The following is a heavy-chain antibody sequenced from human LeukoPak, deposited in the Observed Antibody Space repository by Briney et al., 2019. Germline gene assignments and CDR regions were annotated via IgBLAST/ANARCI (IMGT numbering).Heavy chain of an antibody. Sequence: PGGSLRLSCVVSGYTFSTYAMTWLRQSPGKAVEWVSGIGVSGVSDYAGSVKGLLTSSRDNCKNTMYLQMNRLRAEDTTVYSCARDKLPAPWDGMDVWSQRTTVTVSS. CDR3: ARDKLPAPWDGMDV. V-gene: IGHV3-23*01. CDR2: IGVSGVS. J-gene: IGHJ6*02. CDR1: GYTFSTYA. D-gene: IGHD2-2*01.